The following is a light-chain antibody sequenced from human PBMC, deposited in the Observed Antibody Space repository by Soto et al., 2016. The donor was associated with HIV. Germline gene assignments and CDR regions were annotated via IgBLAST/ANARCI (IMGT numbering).Light chain of an antibody. CDR3: QQSYSTRMYT. V-gene: IGKV1-39*01. Sequence: DIQMTQSPSSLSASVGDRVTITCRASLSISSYLNWYQTRNPGKAPKLLIYAVSSLQVGSHQGLVAVDLGQISLSPSAVYNLKILQLTNCQQSYSTRMYTFGQGTKLXI. J-gene: IGKJ2*01. CDR2: AVS. CDR1: LSISSY.